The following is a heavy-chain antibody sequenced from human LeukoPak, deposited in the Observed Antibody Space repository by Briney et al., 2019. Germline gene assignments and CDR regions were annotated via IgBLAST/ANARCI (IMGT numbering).Heavy chain of an antibody. V-gene: IGHV4-39*07. Sequence: SETLSLTCTVSGGSIRSSYYYWGWIRQPPGKGLEWIGSIYDSGSTYYNPSLKSRVTISVDTSKNQFSLKLSSVTAADTAVYYCARGTNGVWFPPGDWGQGTLVTVSS. CDR1: GGSIRSSYYY. CDR2: IYDSGST. D-gene: IGHD2-8*01. CDR3: ARGTNGVWFPPGD. J-gene: IGHJ4*02.